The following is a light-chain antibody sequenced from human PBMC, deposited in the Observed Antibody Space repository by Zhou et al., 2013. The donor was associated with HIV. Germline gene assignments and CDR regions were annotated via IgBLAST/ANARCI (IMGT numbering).Light chain of an antibody. Sequence: DVQLTQSPSSLSASVGDTVTITCRATQNIGNNLHWYQQTEGKAPKVLISGASNLQFGFPSRFRGSGFGADFALTINSLQSDDFATYYCQQYKGGPPTFGQGTKVDMK. V-gene: IGKV1-27*01. CDR3: QQYKGGPPT. J-gene: IGKJ1*01. CDR1: QNIGNN. CDR2: GAS.